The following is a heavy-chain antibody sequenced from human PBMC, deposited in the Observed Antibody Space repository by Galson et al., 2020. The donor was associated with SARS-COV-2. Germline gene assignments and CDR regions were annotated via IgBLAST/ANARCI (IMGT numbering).Heavy chain of an antibody. CDR3: ARSLKGVVPARGATSDV. Sequence: SETLSLTCTVSGGSINNSSYYWGWIRQPPGKGLEWIGSIYYSGSTYYNPYLKRRFTISVDTSKNQFSLKLRSVTAADTAVYYCARSLKGVVPARGATSDVWGQGTTVTVSS. D-gene: IGHD2-2*01. J-gene: IGHJ6*02. CDR1: GGSINNSSYY. V-gene: IGHV4-39*07. CDR2: IYYSGST.